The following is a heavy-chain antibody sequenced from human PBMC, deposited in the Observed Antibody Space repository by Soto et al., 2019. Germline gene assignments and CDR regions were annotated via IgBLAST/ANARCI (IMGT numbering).Heavy chain of an antibody. CDR1: GFTVSNNY. J-gene: IGHJ4*02. Sequence: EVQLVESGGGLVQPGGSLRLSCAASGFTVSNNYMSWARQAPGKGLEWVSVIYSGGRTDYADSVKGRFTISRDNSKNTLYLQMNSLRAEDTAVYYCARSSKDYGDYGWGQGTLVTVSS. V-gene: IGHV3-66*01. D-gene: IGHD4-17*01. CDR3: ARSSKDYGDYG. CDR2: IYSGGRT.